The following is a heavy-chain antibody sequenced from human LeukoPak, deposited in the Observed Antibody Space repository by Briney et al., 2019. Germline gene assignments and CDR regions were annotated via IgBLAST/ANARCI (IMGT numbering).Heavy chain of an antibody. CDR2: IWNDGSKK. D-gene: IGHD3-22*01. CDR3: ARDPYHHDTSAYYSAPLLD. Sequence: GRSLRLSCPASGFTFSRYGMHWVRQAPGKGLEWVGDIWNDGSKKHYADSVKGRFTISRDNSKNTVYLQMNSLRVEDTAVYYCARDPYHHDTSAYYSAPLLDWGQGTLVTVSA. CDR1: GFTFSRYG. J-gene: IGHJ4*02. V-gene: IGHV3-33*01.